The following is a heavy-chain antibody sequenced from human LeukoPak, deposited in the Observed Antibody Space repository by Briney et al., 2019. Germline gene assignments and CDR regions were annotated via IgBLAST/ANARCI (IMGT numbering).Heavy chain of an antibody. J-gene: IGHJ6*03. D-gene: IGHD3-3*01. Sequence: PGGSLRLSCAASGFTFSSYAMSWVRQAPGKGLEWVSAISGSGGSTYYADSVKGRFTISRDNSKNTLYLQMNSLRAEDTAVYYCAKDYDFWSGYYFPNYYMDVWGKGTTVTVSS. CDR1: GFTFSSYA. CDR2: ISGSGGST. CDR3: AKDYDFWSGYYFPNYYMDV. V-gene: IGHV3-23*01.